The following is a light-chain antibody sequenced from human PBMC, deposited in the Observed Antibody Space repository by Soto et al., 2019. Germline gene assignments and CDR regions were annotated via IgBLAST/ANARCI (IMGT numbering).Light chain of an antibody. CDR2: GAS. CDR3: HQYNNWPLT. V-gene: IGKV3-15*01. J-gene: IGKJ3*01. CDR1: QSVRDN. Sequence: EIVMTQSPATLSVSPGERATLSCRASQSVRDNLAWYQQKPGQAPGLLIYGASIRATDISARFSGSGSGTDFTLTISSLQSEDFAIYYCHQYNNWPLTFGPGTKVDIK.